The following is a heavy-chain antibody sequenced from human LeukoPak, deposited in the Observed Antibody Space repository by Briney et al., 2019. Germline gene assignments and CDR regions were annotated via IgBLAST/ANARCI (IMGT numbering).Heavy chain of an antibody. CDR1: GYTFTSYD. Sequence: ASVKVSCKASGYTFTSYDINWVRQATGQGLEWMGWMNPNSGNTGYAQKFQGRVTMTRNTSISTAYMGLSSLRSEDTAVYYCARFRHGAYYYYYGMDVWGQGTTVTVSS. CDR2: MNPNSGNT. V-gene: IGHV1-8*01. D-gene: IGHD3-10*01. CDR3: ARFRHGAYYYYYGMDV. J-gene: IGHJ6*02.